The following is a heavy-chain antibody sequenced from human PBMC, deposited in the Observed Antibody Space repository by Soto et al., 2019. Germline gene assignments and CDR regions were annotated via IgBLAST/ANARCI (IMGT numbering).Heavy chain of an antibody. Sequence: PGGSLRLSCAASGFTFSSYAMSWVRQAPGKGLEWVSAISGSGGSTYYADSVKGRFTISRDNSKNTLYLQMNSLRTEDTAVYYCALTRMDCSGGSCYYYYYYMDVWGKGTTVTVSS. CDR1: GFTFSSYA. V-gene: IGHV3-23*01. J-gene: IGHJ6*03. D-gene: IGHD2-15*01. CDR3: ALTRMDCSGGSCYYYYYYMDV. CDR2: ISGSGGST.